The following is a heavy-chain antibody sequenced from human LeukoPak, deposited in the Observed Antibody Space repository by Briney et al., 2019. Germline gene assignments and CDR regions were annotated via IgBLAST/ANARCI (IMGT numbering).Heavy chain of an antibody. J-gene: IGHJ4*02. CDR2: INHSGNT. CDR3: ASGSVVTAMGY. V-gene: IGHV4-34*01. Sequence: SETLSLTCAVYGGSFSGYYWSWIRQPPGKGLEWIGEINHSGNTNYNPSLKSRVTISVDTSKNQFSLKLSSVTAADTAVYYCASGSVVTAMGYWGQGTLVTVSS. CDR1: GGSFSGYY. D-gene: IGHD2-21*02.